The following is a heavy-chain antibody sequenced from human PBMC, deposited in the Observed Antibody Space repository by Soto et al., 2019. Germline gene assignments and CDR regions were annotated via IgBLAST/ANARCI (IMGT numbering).Heavy chain of an antibody. CDR3: AKRDVPHSTSNAYFYDH. J-gene: IGHJ4*02. Sequence: EVQLLQSGGGLVQPGGSLTLSCGVSGFPFAPSTMSWVRQAPGKGLEWVSTISVSVGSTYSADSVQGRFTVSSDIPDNTRFLRMTSLTADDTAVYFCAKRDVPHSTSNAYFYDHWGRGVLVTVSS. CDR1: GFPFAPST. D-gene: IGHD2-21*02. V-gene: IGHV3-23*01. CDR2: ISVSVGST.